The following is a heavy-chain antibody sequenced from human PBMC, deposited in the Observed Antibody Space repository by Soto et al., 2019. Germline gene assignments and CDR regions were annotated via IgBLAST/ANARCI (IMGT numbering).Heavy chain of an antibody. CDR3: ARVFYDSSGYYLGSGAFDI. V-gene: IGHV3-7*04. D-gene: IGHD3-22*01. CDR2: IKQDGSEK. CDR1: GFSFGSYW. J-gene: IGHJ3*02. Sequence: PGGSLRLSCAASGFSFGSYWMSWVGQGPGKGLEWVANIKQDGSEKYYVDSVKGRFTISRDNAKNSLYLQMNSLRAEDTAVYYCARVFYDSSGYYLGSGAFDIWGQGTMVTVSS.